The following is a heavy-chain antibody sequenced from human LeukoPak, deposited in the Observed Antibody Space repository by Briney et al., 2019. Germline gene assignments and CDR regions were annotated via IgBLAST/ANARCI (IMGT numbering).Heavy chain of an antibody. CDR2: ISSSSSYM. J-gene: IGHJ4*02. CDR3: AGGSGYFDY. V-gene: IGHV3-21*01. CDR1: GFTFSSYS. Sequence: GGSLRLSCAASGFTFSSYSMNWVRQAPGKGLEWVSSISSSSSYMYYADSVKGRFTIPRDNAKNSLYLQMNSLRAEDTAVYYCAGGSGYFDYWGQGTLVTVSS. D-gene: IGHD3-16*01.